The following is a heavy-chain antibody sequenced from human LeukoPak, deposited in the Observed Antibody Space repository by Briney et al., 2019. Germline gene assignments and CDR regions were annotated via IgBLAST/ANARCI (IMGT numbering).Heavy chain of an antibody. CDR1: GGSFSGYY. Sequence: PSETLSLTCAAYGGSFSGYYWSWIRQPPGKGLEWIGAINHSGSTNYNPSLKSRVTISLDTSKNQFSLKLSSVTAADTAVYYCARAEVRASSGYFKWFALWGQGTLVTVSS. V-gene: IGHV4-34*01. J-gene: IGHJ5*02. CDR2: INHSGST. D-gene: IGHD5-12*01. CDR3: ARAEVRASSGYFKWFAL.